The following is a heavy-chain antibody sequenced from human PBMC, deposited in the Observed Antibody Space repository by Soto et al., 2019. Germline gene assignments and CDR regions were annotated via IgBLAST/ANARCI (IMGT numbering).Heavy chain of an antibody. D-gene: IGHD6-6*01. CDR1: GGSFSGYY. CDR2: INHSGST. V-gene: IGHV4-34*01. CDR3: ASSSSRSDWYFDL. J-gene: IGHJ2*01. Sequence: SETLSLTCAVYGGSFSGYYWSWIRQPPGKGLEWIGEINHSGSTNYNPSLKSRVTISVDTSKNQFSLKLSSVTAADTAVYYCASSSSRSDWYFDLWGRGTLVTVSS.